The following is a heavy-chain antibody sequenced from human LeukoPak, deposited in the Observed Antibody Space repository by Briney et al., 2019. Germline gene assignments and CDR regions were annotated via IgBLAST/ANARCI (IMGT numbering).Heavy chain of an antibody. CDR3: ARNFWRVRGVINY. CDR2: INHSGST. CDR1: GGSFSGYY. V-gene: IGHV4-34*01. D-gene: IGHD3-10*01. J-gene: IGHJ4*02. Sequence: SETLSLTCAVYGGSFSGYYWSWIRQPPGKGPEWIGEINHSGSTNYNPSLKSRVTISVDTSKNQFSLKLSSVTAADTAVYYCARNFWRVRGVINYWGQGTLVTVSS.